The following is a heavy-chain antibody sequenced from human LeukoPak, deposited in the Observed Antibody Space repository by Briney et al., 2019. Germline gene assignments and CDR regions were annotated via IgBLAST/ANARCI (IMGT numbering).Heavy chain of an antibody. V-gene: IGHV1-8*01. D-gene: IGHD6-13*01. J-gene: IGHJ4*02. Sequence: ASVRVSCKASGYTFTSYDINWVRQAPGQGLEWMGWMNPNSGNTGYAQKFQGRVTMTRNTSISTAYMELSSLRSEDTAVYYCAGSGTRSRSSWYDFGYWGQGTLVTVSS. CDR3: AGSGTRSRSSWYDFGY. CDR1: GYTFTSYD. CDR2: MNPNSGNT.